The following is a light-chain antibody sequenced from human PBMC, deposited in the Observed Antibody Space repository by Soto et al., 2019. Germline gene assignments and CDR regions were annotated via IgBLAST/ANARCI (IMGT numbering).Light chain of an antibody. Sequence: QSALTQPPSASGSPGQSVTISCTGTSSDVGGYNYVSWYQQYPGKAPKLMIYEVSKRPSGVPDRFSGSKSGNTASLTVSRLQAEDEADYYCSSYAASNTHVVFGGGTKLTVL. V-gene: IGLV2-8*01. CDR3: SSYAASNTHVV. CDR2: EVS. J-gene: IGLJ2*01. CDR1: SSDVGGYNY.